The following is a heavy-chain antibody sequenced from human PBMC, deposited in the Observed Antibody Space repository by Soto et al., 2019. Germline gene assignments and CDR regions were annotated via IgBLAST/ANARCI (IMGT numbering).Heavy chain of an antibody. CDR1: GFSFKNYA. CDR2: ISHNDEPKI. D-gene: IGHD3-10*01. J-gene: IGHJ4*01. Sequence: QVQLVESGGGVVQPGSSLRLSCAASGFSFKNYAFHWVRQAPGKGLEWVALISHNDEPKIFYADSVQGRFTISRDNVKNTVSLQMNSLRDEDTAVYHCARGVRAETYYNAFDYWGQGTQVSVSS. V-gene: IGHV3-30-3*01. CDR3: ARGVRAETYYNAFDY.